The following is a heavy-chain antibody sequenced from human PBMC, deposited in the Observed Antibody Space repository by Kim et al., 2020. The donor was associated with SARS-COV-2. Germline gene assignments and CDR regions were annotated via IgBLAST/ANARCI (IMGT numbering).Heavy chain of an antibody. CDR3: LRRTGSGFVGDY. J-gene: IGHJ4*02. V-gene: IGHV3-73*01. Sequence: GGSLRLSCAGSAFTFSDSTMHWVRQASGKGLEWVGRIRSKTYNYATAYAASVNGRFTISRDDSKNTAYLQMNSLKTEDTAVYYCLRRTGSGFVGDYLGQGTLVTVSS. D-gene: IGHD3-22*01. CDR2: IRSKTYNYAT. CDR1: AFTFSDST.